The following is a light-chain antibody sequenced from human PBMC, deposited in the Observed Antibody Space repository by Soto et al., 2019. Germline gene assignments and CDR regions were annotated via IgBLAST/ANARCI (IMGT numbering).Light chain of an antibody. CDR1: SSDVGGYNY. CDR2: DVS. J-gene: IGLJ2*01. V-gene: IGLV2-14*01. Sequence: QSVLTQPASVSGSPGQSITISCTGTSSDVGGYNYVSWYQQHPGKAPKLMIYDVSQRPSGVSNRFSGSKSGNTASLTISGLQAEDEADYYCSSYTSSSTLMVFGGGTKLTVL. CDR3: SSYTSSSTLMV.